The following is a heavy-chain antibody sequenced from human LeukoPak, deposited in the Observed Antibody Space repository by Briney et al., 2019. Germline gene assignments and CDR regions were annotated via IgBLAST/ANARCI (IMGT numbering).Heavy chain of an antibody. CDR2: IKPDGSEK. J-gene: IGHJ4*02. V-gene: IGHV3-7*04. D-gene: IGHD1-7*01. Sequence: GGSLRLSRAASGFTFRHYWMNWVRQASGKGLEWVANIKPDGSEKRYADSVKGRFTISRDNAGNSLYLQMNSLRAEDTAVYYCARVVGTDEGADYWGQGTLVTVSS. CDR1: GFTFRHYW. CDR3: ARVVGTDEGADY.